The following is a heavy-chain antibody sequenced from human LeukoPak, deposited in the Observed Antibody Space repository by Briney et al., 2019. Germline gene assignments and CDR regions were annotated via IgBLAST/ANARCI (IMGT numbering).Heavy chain of an antibody. V-gene: IGHV3-20*04. J-gene: IGHJ5*02. D-gene: IGHD3-10*01. Sequence: RAGGSLRLSCAASGFDFDGYGMSWVRHAPGKGLEWVSGTNWNGGSTGYADFVKGRFTISRDNGKKSLFLQLNSLRVEDTALYYCARAQGFTMVRGDWFDPWGQGTLVTVSS. CDR1: GFDFDGYG. CDR3: ARAQGFTMVRGDWFDP. CDR2: TNWNGGST.